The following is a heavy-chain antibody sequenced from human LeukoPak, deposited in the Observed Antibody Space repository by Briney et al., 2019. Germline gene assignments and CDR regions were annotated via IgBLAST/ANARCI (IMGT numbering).Heavy chain of an antibody. CDR1: GYTFTDYY. CDR3: VTAPGFADY. V-gene: IGHV1-69-2*01. J-gene: IGHJ4*02. CDR2: IYPGDGDT. Sequence: ASVKVSCKASGYTFTDYYIHWVQQAPGKGLEWMGHIYPGDGDTIYSANFQGRLTMTADTSIDTVHMELNTLRSEDTAVYYCVTAPGFADYRGQGTLVTVSS.